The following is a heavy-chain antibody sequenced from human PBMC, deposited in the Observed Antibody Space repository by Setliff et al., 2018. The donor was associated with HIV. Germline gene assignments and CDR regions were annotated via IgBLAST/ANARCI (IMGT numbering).Heavy chain of an antibody. D-gene: IGHD1-7*01. J-gene: IGHJ4*02. V-gene: IGHV4-61*02. CDR1: GVSISSGSYY. Sequence: KSSETLSLTCTVSGVSISSGSYYWSWIRQSAGKGLEWIGRIYTSGSTNDNPSLKSRITISVDTSNNQFSLRLSSVTAADTAVYYCARHGTWNSQRFHFDYWGQGTLVTVSS. CDR2: IYTSGST. CDR3: ARHGTWNSQRFHFDY.